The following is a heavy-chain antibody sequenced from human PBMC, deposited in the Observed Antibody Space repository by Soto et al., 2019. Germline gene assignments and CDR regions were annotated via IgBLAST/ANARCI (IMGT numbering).Heavy chain of an antibody. CDR1: GGSISSRNW. J-gene: IGHJ5*02. D-gene: IGHD6-19*01. Sequence: SETLSLTCAVSGGSISSRNWWSWVRQPPGKGLEWIGEIYHSGSTNYNPSLKSRVTISVDKSKNQFSLKLSSVTAADTAVYYCARALPGASSGYHNWFDPWGQGTLVTVSS. CDR3: ARALPGASSGYHNWFDP. V-gene: IGHV4-4*02. CDR2: IYHSGST.